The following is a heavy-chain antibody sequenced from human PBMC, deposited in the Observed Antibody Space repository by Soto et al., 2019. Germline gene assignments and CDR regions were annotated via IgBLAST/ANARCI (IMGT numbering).Heavy chain of an antibody. Sequence: ASVKVSCKASGYTFTSYYMHWVRQAPGQGLEWMGIINPSGGSTSYAQKFQGRVTMTRDTSTSTVYMELSSLRSEDTAVYYCARDSSSYYDFWSGYYIRRAWEDRGVYYHGMDVWGEGTTVTVSS. J-gene: IGHJ6*04. CDR2: INPSGGST. CDR1: GYTFTSYY. V-gene: IGHV1-46*01. CDR3: ARDSSSYYDFWSGYYIRRAWEDRGVYYHGMDV. D-gene: IGHD3-3*01.